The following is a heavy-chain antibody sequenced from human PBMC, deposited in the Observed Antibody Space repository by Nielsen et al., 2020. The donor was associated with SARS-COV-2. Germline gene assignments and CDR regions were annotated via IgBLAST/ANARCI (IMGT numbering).Heavy chain of an antibody. D-gene: IGHD2-15*01. J-gene: IGHJ6*02. CDR3: AKDQGGNYYYGMDV. Sequence: GESLKISCAASGFTFSSYGMHWVRQAPGKGLGWVAVISYDGSNKYYADSVKGRFTISRDNSKNTLYLQMNSLRAEDTAVYYCAKDQGGNYYYGMDVWGQGTTVTVSS. V-gene: IGHV3-30*18. CDR1: GFTFSSYG. CDR2: ISYDGSNK.